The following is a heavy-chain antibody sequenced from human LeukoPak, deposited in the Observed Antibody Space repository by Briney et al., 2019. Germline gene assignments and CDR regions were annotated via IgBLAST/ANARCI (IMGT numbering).Heavy chain of an antibody. Sequence: PGGSLRLSCAASGFTFSAYAMYWVRQAPGKGLEWVALMSYDGGDKYYADSVKGRFTISRDNSKNTLYLQMNSLRAEDTAVYYCARSVRWSGTSGPAFDIWGQGTMVTVSS. V-gene: IGHV3-30-3*01. CDR2: MSYDGGDK. J-gene: IGHJ3*02. CDR1: GFTFSAYA. CDR3: ARSVRWSGTSGPAFDI. D-gene: IGHD3-3*01.